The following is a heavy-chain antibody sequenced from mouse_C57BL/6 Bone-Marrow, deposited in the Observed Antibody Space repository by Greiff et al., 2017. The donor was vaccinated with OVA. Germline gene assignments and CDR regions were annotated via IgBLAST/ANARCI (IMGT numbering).Heavy chain of an antibody. CDR1: GFTFSSYA. D-gene: IGHD1-1*01. J-gene: IGHJ3*01. CDR2: ISDGGSYT. V-gene: IGHV5-4*03. Sequence: EVMLVESGGGLVKPGGSLTLSCAASGFTFSSYAMSWVRQTPEKRLEWVATISDGGSYTYYPDTVKVRFTISRDKAKNNLCLQRSHLKSEDTAMYDCARANYYGSSPSAYWGQGTLVTVSA. CDR3: ARANYYGSSPSAY.